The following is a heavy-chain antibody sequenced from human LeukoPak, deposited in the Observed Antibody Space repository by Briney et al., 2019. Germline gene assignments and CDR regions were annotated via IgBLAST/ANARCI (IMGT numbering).Heavy chain of an antibody. CDR2: ISYDGSNK. J-gene: IGHJ3*02. V-gene: IGHV3-30-3*01. CDR1: GFTFSSYA. Sequence: GGSLRLSCAASGFTFSSYAMHWVRQAPGKGLEWVAVISYDGSNKYYADSVKGRFTISRDNSKNTLYLQMNSLRAEDTAVYYCAKDTNGDYVYAFDIWGQGTMVTVSS. CDR3: AKDTNGDYVYAFDI. D-gene: IGHD4-17*01.